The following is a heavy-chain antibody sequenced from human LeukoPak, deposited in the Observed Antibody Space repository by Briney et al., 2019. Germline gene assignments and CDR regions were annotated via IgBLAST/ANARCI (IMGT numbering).Heavy chain of an antibody. V-gene: IGHV4-30-4*01. Sequence: SETLSLTCTVSGGSLSSGDYYWSWIRQPPGKGLEWIGYIYYSGSTYYNPSLKSRVTISVDTSKNQFSLKLSSVTAADTAVYYCARGNDYGLYWYFDLWGRGTLVTVSS. J-gene: IGHJ2*01. CDR2: IYYSGST. CDR1: GGSLSSGDYY. D-gene: IGHD4-17*01. CDR3: ARGNDYGLYWYFDL.